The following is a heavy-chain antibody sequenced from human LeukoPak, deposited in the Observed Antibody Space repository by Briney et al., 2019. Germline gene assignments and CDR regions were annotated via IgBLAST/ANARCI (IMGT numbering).Heavy chain of an antibody. V-gene: IGHV3-66*01. Sequence: PGGSLRLSCAASGFTVSSNYMSWVRQAPGKGLEWVSIIFSGGTTYYADSVKGRFTISRDNSKNTLYLQMNSLRAEDTAVYYCAKERIAAAGTLLEDYWGQGTLVTVSS. CDR2: IFSGGTT. D-gene: IGHD6-13*01. CDR1: GFTVSSNY. J-gene: IGHJ4*02. CDR3: AKERIAAAGTLLEDY.